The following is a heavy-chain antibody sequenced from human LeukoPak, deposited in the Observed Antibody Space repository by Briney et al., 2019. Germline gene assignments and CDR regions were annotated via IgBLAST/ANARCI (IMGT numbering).Heavy chain of an antibody. CDR2: IRSKAYGGTT. Sequence: KTGGSLRLSCTASGFTFGDYAMSWFRQAPGKGLEWVGFIRSKAYGGTTEYAASVKGRFTISRDDSKGIAYLQMNSLKTEDTAVYYCTRDKSPYYYGSGSSNWFDPWGQGTLVTVSS. CDR3: TRDKSPYYYGSGSSNWFDP. CDR1: GFTFGDYA. D-gene: IGHD3-10*01. J-gene: IGHJ5*02. V-gene: IGHV3-49*05.